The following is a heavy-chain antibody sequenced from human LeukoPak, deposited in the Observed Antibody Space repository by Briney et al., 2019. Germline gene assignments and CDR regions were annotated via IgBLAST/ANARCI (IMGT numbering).Heavy chain of an antibody. CDR1: GFTFSSYW. CDR2: MNSDGSST. J-gene: IGHJ4*02. V-gene: IGHV3-74*01. D-gene: IGHD5-24*01. CDR3: ASRGGDGFNSPTYFDY. Sequence: GGSLRLSCAASGFTFSSYWMHWVRQAPGKGLVWVSRMNSDGSSTSYADSVKGRFTISRDNAKNTLYLRMNSLRAEDTAVYYCASRGGDGFNSPTYFDYWCQGTLVTVSS.